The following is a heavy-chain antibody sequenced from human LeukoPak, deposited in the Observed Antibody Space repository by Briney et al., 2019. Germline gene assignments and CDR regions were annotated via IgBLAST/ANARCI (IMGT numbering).Heavy chain of an antibody. D-gene: IGHD3-22*01. CDR3: ARVPMTTPWFDL. J-gene: IGHJ2*01. CDR1: GYTFTSYG. Sequence: ASVKVSCKASGYTFTSYGISWVRQAPGQGLEWMGWISAYNGNTNYAQKLQGRVTMTTDISTSTAYMELRSLRSDDTAVYYCARVPMTTPWFDLWGRGTLVTVSS. V-gene: IGHV1-18*01. CDR2: ISAYNGNT.